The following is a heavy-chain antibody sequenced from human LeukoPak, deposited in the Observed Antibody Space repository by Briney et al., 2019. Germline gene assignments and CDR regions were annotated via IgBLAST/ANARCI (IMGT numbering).Heavy chain of an antibody. Sequence: GGSLRLSCGASGFTFSDYSMNWVRQAPGKGLEWVGRIRGKTDGETTDYAAPVQGRFTISRDDSKDTLYLQMNSLKTEDTAVYYCILAAAGPAYWGQGTLVTVSS. J-gene: IGHJ4*02. V-gene: IGHV3-15*01. CDR1: GFTFSDYS. CDR2: IRGKTDGETT. CDR3: ILAAAGPAY. D-gene: IGHD6-13*01.